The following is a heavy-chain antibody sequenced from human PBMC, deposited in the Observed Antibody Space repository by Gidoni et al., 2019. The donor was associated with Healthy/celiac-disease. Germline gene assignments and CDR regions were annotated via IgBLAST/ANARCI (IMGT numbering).Heavy chain of an antibody. D-gene: IGHD1-7*01. Sequence: QVHLVQSGAEVKKPGASVKVSCKASGYTFTGYYMHWVRQAPGQWLEWMGWINPNIGGTNYAQKLQGRVTMTRDTSISTAYIELSRLRSDDTAVYYCARDLKITGTTEARDYYYYGMDVWGQGTTVTVSS. V-gene: IGHV1-2*02. J-gene: IGHJ6*02. CDR3: ARDLKITGTTEARDYYYYGMDV. CDR1: GYTFTGYY. CDR2: INPNIGGT.